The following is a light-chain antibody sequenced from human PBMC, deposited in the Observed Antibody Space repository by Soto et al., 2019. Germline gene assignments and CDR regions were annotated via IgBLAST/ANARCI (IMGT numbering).Light chain of an antibody. V-gene: IGKV3D-20*02. J-gene: IGKJ1*01. CDR2: ATS. CDR3: HHYSNCSPWT. Sequence: VLILSPTRLSLSAGERATLSCRASQSVSSRYLAWYQQKPGQAPRPLIYATSSRATDVPDRFSGSGSGTDFTLTISICEPEDVAVYECHHYSNCSPWTSGQGTKVDIK. CDR1: QSVSSRY.